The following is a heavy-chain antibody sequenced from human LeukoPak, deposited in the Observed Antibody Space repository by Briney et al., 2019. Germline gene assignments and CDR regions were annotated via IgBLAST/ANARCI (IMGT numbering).Heavy chain of an antibody. D-gene: IGHD3-10*01. J-gene: IGHJ4*02. Sequence: PGGSLRLSCAASGFTFSSYGMHWVRQAPGKGLEWVTFIQYDGSNKYYADSVKGRFTISRDNSKNTVYLQMNSLRTEDTAVYYCARSLTMFRAYDYWGQGTLVTVSS. CDR2: IQYDGSNK. CDR3: ARSLTMFRAYDY. V-gene: IGHV3-30*02. CDR1: GFTFSSYG.